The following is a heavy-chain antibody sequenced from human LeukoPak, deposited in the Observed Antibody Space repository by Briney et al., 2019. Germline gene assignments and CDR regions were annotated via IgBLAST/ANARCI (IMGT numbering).Heavy chain of an antibody. CDR2: LSGSGITT. D-gene: IGHD6-19*01. Sequence: GGSLRLSCAASGFTFSNSAMSWVRQAPGKGLEWVSTLSGSGITTYYADSVKGRITISRDNSKNTLYLQMNSLRAEDTAVYYCAKGIYSGGWSYFDYWGHGTLVTVSS. V-gene: IGHV3-23*01. J-gene: IGHJ4*01. CDR1: GFTFSNSA. CDR3: AKGIYSGGWSYFDY.